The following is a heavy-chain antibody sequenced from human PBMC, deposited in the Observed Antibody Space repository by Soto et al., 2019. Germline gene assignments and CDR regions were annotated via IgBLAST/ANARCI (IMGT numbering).Heavy chain of an antibody. CDR2: ISSSSSVI. D-gene: IGHD7-27*01. Sequence: EVQLVESGGGLVQPGGSLRLSCATSGFILSDCAMNWVRQAPGTGLEWVSYISSSSSVIDYADSVKGRFTVSRDNARNSPYLQMNSPRAEDPAVYYCARDLSWGSNWYYYMDVWGKGTTVTVSS. J-gene: IGHJ6*03. CDR3: ARDLSWGSNWYYYMDV. V-gene: IGHV3-48*01. CDR1: GFILSDCA.